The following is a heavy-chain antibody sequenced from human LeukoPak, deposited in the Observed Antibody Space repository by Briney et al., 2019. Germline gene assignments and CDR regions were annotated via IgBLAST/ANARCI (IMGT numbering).Heavy chain of an antibody. CDR1: GYTFTGYY. CDR3: ARVIQLPKEYFQH. CDR2: INPNSGGT. J-gene: IGHJ1*01. V-gene: IGHV1-2*04. D-gene: IGHD2-2*01. Sequence: ASVKVSCKASGYTFTGYYMHWVRQAPGQRLEWMGWINPNSGGTNYAQKFQGWVTMTRDTSISTAYMELSRLRSDDTAVYYCARVIQLPKEYFQHWGQGTLVTVSS.